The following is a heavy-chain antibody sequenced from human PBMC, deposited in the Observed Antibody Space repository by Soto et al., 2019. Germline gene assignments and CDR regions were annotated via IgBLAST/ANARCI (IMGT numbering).Heavy chain of an antibody. D-gene: IGHD6-13*01. CDR1: SGSISSSNW. CDR2: IYHSGST. J-gene: IGHJ4*02. Sequence: QVQLQESGPGLVKPSGTLSLTCAVSSGSISSSNWWSWVRQPPGKGLEWIGEIYHSGSTNYNPSLTSRVTISVDKSKNQCSLKLSSVTAADTAVYYCARGHSSSWRIFDYWGQGTLVTVSS. V-gene: IGHV4-4*02. CDR3: ARGHSSSWRIFDY.